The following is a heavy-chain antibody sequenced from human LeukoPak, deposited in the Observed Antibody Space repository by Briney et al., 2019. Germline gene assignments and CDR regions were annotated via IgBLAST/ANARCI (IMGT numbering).Heavy chain of an antibody. Sequence: PSETLSLTCTVSGGSISSNNYYWAWIRQPPGKGLEWIGTIFYNGGTYYNLSLRSRLTISIDTSKNHFSLKLSSVTAADTAVYYCARVGAANTALAYDYWGQGALVTVSS. V-gene: IGHV4-39*07. CDR2: IFYNGGT. CDR1: GGSISSNNYY. J-gene: IGHJ4*02. D-gene: IGHD5-18*01. CDR3: ARVGAANTALAYDY.